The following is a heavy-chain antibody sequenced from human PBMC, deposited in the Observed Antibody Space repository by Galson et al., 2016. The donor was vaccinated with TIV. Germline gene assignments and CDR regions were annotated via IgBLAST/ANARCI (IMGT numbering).Heavy chain of an antibody. Sequence: SLRLSCAASGFTFEDHAMHWVRQIPGRGLEWVSHISWNRGKLGYAASVNGRFTISRDNAKNSVYLQMNRLRLEDTALYYCARDRLWSGDNEPFDLWGQGTVVTVS. CDR2: ISWNRGKL. J-gene: IGHJ3*01. CDR3: ARDRLWSGDNEPFDL. D-gene: IGHD3-10*01. CDR1: GFTFEDHA. V-gene: IGHV3-9*01.